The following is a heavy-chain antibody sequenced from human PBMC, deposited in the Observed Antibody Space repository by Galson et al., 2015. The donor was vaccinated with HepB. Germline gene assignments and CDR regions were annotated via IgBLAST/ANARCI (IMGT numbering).Heavy chain of an antibody. CDR1: GGTFSSYA. Sequence: SVKVSCKASGGTFSSYAISWVRQAPGQGLEWMGGIIPIFGTANYAQKFQGRVTITADESTSTAYMELSSLRSEDTAVYYCARVAPMGVPAAPQYYYYYYGMDVWGQGTTVTVSS. CDR3: ARVAPMGVPAAPQYYYYYYGMDV. J-gene: IGHJ6*02. V-gene: IGHV1-69*13. CDR2: IIPIFGTA. D-gene: IGHD2-2*01.